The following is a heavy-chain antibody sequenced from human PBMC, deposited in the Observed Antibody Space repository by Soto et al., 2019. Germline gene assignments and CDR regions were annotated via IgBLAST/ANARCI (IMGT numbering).Heavy chain of an antibody. CDR1: GGSISSYY. CDR3: ARGDRLTMVDGMEV. V-gene: IGHV4-59*01. D-gene: IGHD3-10*01. CDR2: IYYSGST. Sequence: PSETLSLTCTVSGGSISSYYWSWIRQPPGKGLEWIGYIYYSGSTNYNPSLKSRVTISVDTSKNQFSLKLSSVTAADTAVYYCARGDRLTMVDGMEVWGQGTRVT. J-gene: IGHJ6*02.